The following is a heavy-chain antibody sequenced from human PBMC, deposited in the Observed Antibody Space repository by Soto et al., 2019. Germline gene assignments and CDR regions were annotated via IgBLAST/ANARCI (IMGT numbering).Heavy chain of an antibody. CDR3: ARVVPGAEAWFGP. V-gene: IGHV1-18*01. J-gene: IGHJ5*02. Sequence: ASVKVSCKTSGYTFSNYGITWVRQAPGQPLEWLGWISLYSDGTNYAQKFQGRVSMTTDASTTTAYMELRSLRSDDTAVYYCARVVPGAEAWFGPWGQGTLVTVS. CDR1: GYTFSNYG. CDR2: ISLYSDGT. D-gene: IGHD2-2*01.